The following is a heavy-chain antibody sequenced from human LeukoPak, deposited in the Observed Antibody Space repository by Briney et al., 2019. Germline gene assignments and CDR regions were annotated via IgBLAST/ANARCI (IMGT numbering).Heavy chain of an antibody. CDR3: VSGGDYRY. CDR1: RFSFSSYW. D-gene: IGHD4-17*01. Sequence: GGSLRLSCAASRFSFSSYWMTWVRQAPGKGLEWVANIKQDGSEKYYMDSVKGRFTISRDNAKNSLYLQMNSLRVEDTAVYYCVSGGDYRYWGQGTLVTVSS. CDR2: IKQDGSEK. V-gene: IGHV3-7*01. J-gene: IGHJ4*02.